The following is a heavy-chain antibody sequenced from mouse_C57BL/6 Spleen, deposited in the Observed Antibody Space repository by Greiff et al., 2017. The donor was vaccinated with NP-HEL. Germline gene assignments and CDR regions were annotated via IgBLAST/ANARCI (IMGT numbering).Heavy chain of an antibody. J-gene: IGHJ4*01. CDR3: ARPGSRVYAMDC. Sequence: EVKLMESGGGLVKPGGSLKLSCAASGFTFSDYGMHWVRQAPEKGLEWVAYISSGSSTIYYADTVKGRFTISRDNAKNTLCLQMTSLRSEDTAMYYWARPGSRVYAMDCWGQGTSVTVSS. CDR2: ISSGSSTI. CDR1: GFTFSDYG. V-gene: IGHV5-17*01.